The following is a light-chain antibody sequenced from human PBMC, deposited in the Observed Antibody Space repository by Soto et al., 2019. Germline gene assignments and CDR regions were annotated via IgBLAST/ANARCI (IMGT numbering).Light chain of an antibody. V-gene: IGLV1-47*02. J-gene: IGLJ1*01. Sequence: QSVLTQPPSASGTPGQRVTTPCSGSSSNIGKNSVYWYQQFPGTAPKLLIYSNNKRPSGVPDRFSASKSGTSASLAISGLRSEDEADYYCAAWDDGLSGYVFGTGTKVTLL. CDR1: SSNIGKNS. CDR2: SNN. CDR3: AAWDDGLSGYV.